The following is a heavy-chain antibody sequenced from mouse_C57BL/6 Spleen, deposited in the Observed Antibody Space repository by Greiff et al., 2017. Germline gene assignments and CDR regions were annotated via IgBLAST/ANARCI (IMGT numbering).Heavy chain of an antibody. V-gene: IGHV1-26*01. CDR2: INPNNGGT. CDR3: AREGGAMDY. Sequence: EVQLQQSGPELVKPGASVKISCKASGYTFTDYYMNWVKQSHGKSLEWIGDINPNNGGTSYTQKFKGKATLTVDKSSSTAYMELRSLTSEDSAVYYCAREGGAMDYWGQGTSVTVSS. J-gene: IGHJ4*01. CDR1: GYTFTDYY.